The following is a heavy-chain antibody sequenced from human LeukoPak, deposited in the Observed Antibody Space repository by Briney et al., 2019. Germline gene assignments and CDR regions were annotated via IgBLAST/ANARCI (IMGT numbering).Heavy chain of an antibody. D-gene: IGHD3-22*01. V-gene: IGHV4-39*01. CDR3: ARRRYYDGSGYSE. CDR2: IYYSGRT. CDR1: GDSVSRSDSY. Sequence: SETLSLTCSVSGDSVSRSDSYWDWIRQPPGKGLEWIGTIYYSGRTYYSPSLKSRVTMSVDPSNNQFSLNLRSVTAADTAVYYCARRRYYDGSGYSEWGQGTLLSVSS. J-gene: IGHJ1*01.